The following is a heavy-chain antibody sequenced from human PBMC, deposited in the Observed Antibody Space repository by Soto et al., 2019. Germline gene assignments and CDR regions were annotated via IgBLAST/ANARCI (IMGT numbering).Heavy chain of an antibody. CDR3: PRGVTTDY. CDR2: ISGSGVST. V-gene: IGHV3-23*01. Sequence: EVQLLESGGGLVQSGGSLRLSCAASGFSFSSYGMSWVRQAPGKGLEWVSGISGSGVSTYYADSVKGRFTISRDNSKNMLYLQMNSLRAEDTAVYYCPRGVTTDYWGQGTLVTVSS. J-gene: IGHJ4*02. D-gene: IGHD2-21*02. CDR1: GFSFSSYG.